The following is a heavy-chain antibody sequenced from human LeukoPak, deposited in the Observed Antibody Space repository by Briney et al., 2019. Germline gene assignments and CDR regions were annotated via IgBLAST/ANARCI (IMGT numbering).Heavy chain of an antibody. Sequence: SGGSLRLSCAASGFTFSSYAMTWVRQAPGKGLEWVSAISGSGGSTYYPDSVKGRFTISRDNSKNTLYLQMNSLRAEDTAVYYCAKDGDYYRSGRFDYWGQGTLVTVSS. J-gene: IGHJ4*02. V-gene: IGHV3-23*01. CDR1: GFTFSSYA. D-gene: IGHD3-10*01. CDR2: ISGSGGST. CDR3: AKDGDYYRSGRFDY.